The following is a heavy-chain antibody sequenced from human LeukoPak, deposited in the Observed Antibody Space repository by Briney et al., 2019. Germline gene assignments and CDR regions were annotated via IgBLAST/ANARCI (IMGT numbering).Heavy chain of an antibody. V-gene: IGHV3-33*01. CDR1: GFTFSSYG. Sequence: GGSLRLSCAASGFTFSSYGMHWVRQAPGKGLEWVAVIWYDGSNKYYADSVKGRFTISRDNSKNTLYLQMNSLRAEDTAVYYCASDGPVTMVWYFDLWGCGTLVTVSS. CDR2: IWYDGSNK. D-gene: IGHD4/OR15-4a*01. CDR3: ASDGPVTMVWYFDL. J-gene: IGHJ2*01.